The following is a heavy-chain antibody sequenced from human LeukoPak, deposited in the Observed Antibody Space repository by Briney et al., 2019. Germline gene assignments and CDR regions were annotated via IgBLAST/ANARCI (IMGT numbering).Heavy chain of an antibody. D-gene: IGHD6-19*01. CDR2: ISGSGGCT. CDR3: AKDRRLYRYIAVAELVDP. J-gene: IGHJ5*02. CDR1: GFTFSDYY. Sequence: GGSLRLSCAASGFTFSDYYMSWVRQAPGKGLEWVSAISGSGGCTYYADSVKGRFTISRDNSKNTLYLQMNSLRAEDTAVYYCAKDRRLYRYIAVAELVDPWGEGTLVTVSS. V-gene: IGHV3-23*01.